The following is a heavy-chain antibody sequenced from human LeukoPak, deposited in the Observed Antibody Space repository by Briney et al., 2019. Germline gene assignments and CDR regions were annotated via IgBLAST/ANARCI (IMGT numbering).Heavy chain of an antibody. J-gene: IGHJ3*02. Sequence: PSETLSLTYAVYGGSFSGYYWSWIRQPPGKGLEWIGEINDSGSTNYNPSLKSRVTISVDTSKNQFSLKLSSVTAADTAVYYCARAGRFLEWLSHYYDSTGDPFDIWGQGTMVTVSS. V-gene: IGHV4-34*01. CDR1: GGSFSGYY. CDR2: INDSGST. D-gene: IGHD3-3*01. CDR3: ARAGRFLEWLSHYYDSTGDPFDI.